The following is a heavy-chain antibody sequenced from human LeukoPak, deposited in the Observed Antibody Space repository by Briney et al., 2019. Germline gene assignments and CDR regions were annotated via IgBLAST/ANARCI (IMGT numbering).Heavy chain of an antibody. V-gene: IGHV3-23*01. CDR2: ISGSGGST. CDR1: GFTFSSYA. Sequence: GGSVRLSCAASGFTFSSYALSWVRQAPGKGLECVSAISGSGGSTYPADSLKGRFTISRDNSKNTLYLQINSLRADDTAVFYCARGGLGSAFDNWGQGNLVTVSS. CDR3: ARGGLGSAFDN. D-gene: IGHD6-19*01. J-gene: IGHJ4*02.